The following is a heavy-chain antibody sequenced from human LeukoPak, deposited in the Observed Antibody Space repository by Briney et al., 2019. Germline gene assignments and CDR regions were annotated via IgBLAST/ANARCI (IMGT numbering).Heavy chain of an antibody. J-gene: IGHJ3*02. D-gene: IGHD3-3*01. Sequence: PSETLSLTCTVSGGSISSYYWSWIRQPPGKGLEWIGYIYYSGSTNYNPSLKSRVTISVDTSKNQFSLKLSSVTAADTAVYYCARDLYYDFWSGMGGAFDIWGQGTMVTVSS. CDR2: IYYSGST. V-gene: IGHV4-59*01. CDR3: ARDLYYDFWSGMGGAFDI. CDR1: GGSISSYY.